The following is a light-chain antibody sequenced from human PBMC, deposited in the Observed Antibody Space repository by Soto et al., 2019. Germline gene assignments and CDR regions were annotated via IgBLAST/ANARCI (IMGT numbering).Light chain of an antibody. CDR1: SSDVGGYNY. CDR3: SSYTSSTTLV. V-gene: IGLV2-14*01. CDR2: DVS. J-gene: IGLJ1*01. Sequence: LTQPASVSGSPGQSITISCTGTSSDVGGYNYVSWYQQHPGKAPKLMIYDVSNRPSGVSNRFSGSKSGNTASLTISGLQAEYEADYYCSSYTSSTTLVFGTGTKVTVL.